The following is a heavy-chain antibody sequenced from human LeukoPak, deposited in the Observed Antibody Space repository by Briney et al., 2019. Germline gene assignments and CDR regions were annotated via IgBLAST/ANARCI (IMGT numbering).Heavy chain of an antibody. D-gene: IGHD3-10*01. Sequence: GGSLRLSCAASGFTFSSFGMNWVRQTPWKGLEWVSSISGGGASTYYADSVKGRFTISRDNSKNTLYLQMNSLRAEDTAVYYCASSSYGSGSYLFDYWGQGTLVTVSS. CDR2: ISGGGAST. V-gene: IGHV3-23*01. CDR1: GFTFSSFG. CDR3: ASSSYGSGSYLFDY. J-gene: IGHJ4*02.